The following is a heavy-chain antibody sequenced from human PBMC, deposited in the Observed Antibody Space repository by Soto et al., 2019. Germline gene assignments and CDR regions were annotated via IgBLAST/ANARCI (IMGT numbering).Heavy chain of an antibody. CDR2: IYHSGST. CDR3: ARVSSSWYYSFDY. Sequence: PSETLSLTCAVSGGSISSGGYSWSWIRQPPGKGLEWIGYIYHSGSTYYNPSLKSRVTISVDRSKNQFSLKLSSVTAADTAVYYCARVSSSWYYSFDYWGQGTLVTVSS. J-gene: IGHJ4*02. D-gene: IGHD6-13*01. CDR1: GGSISSGGYS. V-gene: IGHV4-30-2*01.